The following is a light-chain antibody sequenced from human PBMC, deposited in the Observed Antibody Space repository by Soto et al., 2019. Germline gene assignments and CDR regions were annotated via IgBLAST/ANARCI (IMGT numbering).Light chain of an antibody. CDR2: DVT. CDR3: SSYTSISTYV. V-gene: IGLV2-14*01. Sequence: QSDLTQPASVSGSPGQSITISCTGTSSDVGGYNLVSWYQQHPDKAPKLMIYDVTNRPSGVSNRFSGSKSGNTASLTISGLQAEDEADYYCSSYTSISTYVFGNGTKVTVL. J-gene: IGLJ1*01. CDR1: SSDVGGYNL.